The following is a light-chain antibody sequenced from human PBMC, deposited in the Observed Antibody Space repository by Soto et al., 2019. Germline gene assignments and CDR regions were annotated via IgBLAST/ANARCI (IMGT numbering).Light chain of an antibody. V-gene: IGLV2-14*01. Sequence: QSVLTQPASVSGSPGQSITISCTGTRSDVGGYDYVSWYQHHPGKAPKLIIYEVSNRPSGVSHRFSGSKSGNTASLAISGLQAEDEGDYYCSSYTTSNTMVFGGGTKLTVL. J-gene: IGLJ3*02. CDR3: SSYTTSNTMV. CDR1: RSDVGGYDY. CDR2: EVS.